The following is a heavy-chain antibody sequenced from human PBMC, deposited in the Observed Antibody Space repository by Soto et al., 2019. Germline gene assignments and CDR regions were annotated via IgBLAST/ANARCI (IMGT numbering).Heavy chain of an antibody. D-gene: IGHD1-26*01. Sequence: PGGSLRLSCAAPGFTFSSYGMHWVRQAPGKGLEWVAVIWSDGSDKYYADSVKGRFTISRDNAKNSLYLQMNSLRAEDTAVYYCARDRGALGDAFDIWGQGTMVTVSS. CDR3: ARDRGALGDAFDI. CDR2: IWSDGSDK. V-gene: IGHV3-33*01. J-gene: IGHJ3*02. CDR1: GFTFSSYG.